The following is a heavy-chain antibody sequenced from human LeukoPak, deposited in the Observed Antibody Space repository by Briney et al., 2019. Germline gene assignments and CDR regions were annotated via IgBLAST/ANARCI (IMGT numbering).Heavy chain of an antibody. D-gene: IGHD3-10*01. Sequence: PGGSLRLSCVVSGFTFSTSAMSCVRQAPGKGLEWVSGISESGGSTYYADSVKGRFTSSRDNSKNTLYLQMNNLRAEDTAAYYCAKGSFWGQGTLVTVSS. CDR2: ISESGGST. J-gene: IGHJ4*02. CDR3: AKGSF. CDR1: GFTFSTSA. V-gene: IGHV3-23*01.